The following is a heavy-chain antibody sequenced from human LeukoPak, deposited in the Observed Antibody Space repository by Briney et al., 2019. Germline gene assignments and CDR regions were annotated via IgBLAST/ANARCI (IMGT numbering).Heavy chain of an antibody. Sequence: GRSLRLSCAASEFTFRNYGMHWVRQAPGKGLEWVTFIRYDGSDTYYADSVKGRFTISRDNSKNTLYLQMNSLRAEDTAVYYCAKDGTVTTPYYYYYYMDVWGKGTTVTVSS. D-gene: IGHD4-11*01. CDR2: IRYDGSDT. V-gene: IGHV3-33*06. CDR3: AKDGTVTTPYYYYYYMDV. CDR1: EFTFRNYG. J-gene: IGHJ6*03.